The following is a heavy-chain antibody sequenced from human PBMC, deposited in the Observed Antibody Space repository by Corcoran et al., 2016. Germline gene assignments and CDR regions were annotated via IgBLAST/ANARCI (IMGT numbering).Heavy chain of an antibody. D-gene: IGHD6-13*01. CDR2: INPSGGSA. CDR1: GYTFSSYN. CDR3: ARDSGSWSVDY. J-gene: IGHJ4*02. V-gene: IGHV1-46*01. Sequence: QVQLVQSGAEVKKPGASVKVSCQASGYTFSSYNMQWVRQAPGHGLEWMGIINPSGGSATYAQKFQGRVTMTRDTSTSTVYMELSSLRFEDTAVYYCARDSGSWSVDYWGQGTLVTVSS.